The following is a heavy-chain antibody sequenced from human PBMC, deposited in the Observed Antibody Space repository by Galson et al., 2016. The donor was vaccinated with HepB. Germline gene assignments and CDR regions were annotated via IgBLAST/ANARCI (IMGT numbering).Heavy chain of an antibody. CDR1: GGSVSSGGFS. Sequence: TLSLTCAVFGGSVSSGGFSWSWIRQPPGKGLEWIGYIYYSGSTYYNPSLKSRVTISIDRSKNQFSLKLSSVTAADTAVYFCARAWGSRLTPSNWYFDLWGRGTLVSVSS. V-gene: IGHV4-30-2*01. J-gene: IGHJ2*01. CDR2: IYYSGST. CDR3: ARAWGSRLTPSNWYFDL. D-gene: IGHD3-16*01.